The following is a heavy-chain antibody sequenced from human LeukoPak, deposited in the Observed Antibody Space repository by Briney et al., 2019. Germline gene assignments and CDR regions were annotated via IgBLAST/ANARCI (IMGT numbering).Heavy chain of an antibody. Sequence: PGRSLRLSCAASGFTFSLYGMHWVRQAPGKGLEWLAVIWYDGSNQYYGDSVKGRFTISRDNSKSTLYLQMNSLRAEDTAVYYCARDYCTSTSCFDYWGQGTLVTVSS. J-gene: IGHJ4*02. CDR3: ARDYCTSTSCFDY. CDR1: GFTFSLYG. V-gene: IGHV3-33*01. D-gene: IGHD2-2*01. CDR2: IWYDGSNQ.